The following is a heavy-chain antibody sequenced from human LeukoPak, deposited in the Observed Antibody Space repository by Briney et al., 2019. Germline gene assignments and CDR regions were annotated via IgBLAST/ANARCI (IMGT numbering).Heavy chain of an antibody. J-gene: IGHJ4*02. CDR3: AKDRQLWSSYYFDY. V-gene: IGHV3-23*01. CDR2: ISGSGGST. D-gene: IGHD5-18*01. Sequence: GGSLRLSCAASGFTFDDYAMHWVRQAPGKGLEWVSAISGSGGSTYYADSVKGRFTISRDNSKNTLYLQMNSLRAEDTAVYYCAKDRQLWSSYYFDYWGQGTLVTVSS. CDR1: GFTFDDYA.